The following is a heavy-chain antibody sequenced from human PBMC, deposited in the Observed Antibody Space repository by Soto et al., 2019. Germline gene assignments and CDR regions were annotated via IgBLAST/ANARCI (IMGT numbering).Heavy chain of an antibody. D-gene: IGHD3-10*01. CDR1: GGSISSSSYY. CDR3: ARHGVTMVRGVID. Sequence: QLQLQESGPGLVKPSETLSLTCTVSGGSISSSSYYWGWIRQPPGKGLEWIGSIYYSGSTYYNPSLKSRVTISVDTSKNQFSLKLSSVTAADTAVYYCARHGVTMVRGVIDWGQGTLVTVSS. V-gene: IGHV4-39*01. CDR2: IYYSGST. J-gene: IGHJ4*02.